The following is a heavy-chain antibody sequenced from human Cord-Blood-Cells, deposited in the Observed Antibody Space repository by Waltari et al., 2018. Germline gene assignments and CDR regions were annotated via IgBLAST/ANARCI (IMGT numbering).Heavy chain of an antibody. V-gene: IGHV4-4*07. CDR3: ARDRGVAAALNWFDP. CDR2: IYTSGST. J-gene: IGHJ5*02. CDR1: GASISSYY. D-gene: IGHD6-13*01. Sequence: QVQLQESGPGLVKPSETLSLNCTVPGASISSYYWSWIRQPAGKGLEWIVRIYTSGSTNYNPSLKSRVTMSVDTSKNQFSLKLSSGTAADTAVYYCARDRGVAAALNWFDPWGQGTLVTVSS.